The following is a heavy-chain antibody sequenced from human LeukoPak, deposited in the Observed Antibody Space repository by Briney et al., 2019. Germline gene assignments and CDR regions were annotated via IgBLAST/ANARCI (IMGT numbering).Heavy chain of an antibody. J-gene: IGHJ4*02. Sequence: GGSLRLSCAASRFTFSSYGMHWVRQAPGKGLEWVAFIWDDGSNKYYADSVKGGLTISRENSKNTLYLQMNSLRAEDTAVYYCARTWIQLWLVGYWGQGTLVTVSS. D-gene: IGHD5-18*01. CDR3: ARTWIQLWLVGY. CDR2: IWDDGSNK. V-gene: IGHV3-30*02. CDR1: RFTFSSYG.